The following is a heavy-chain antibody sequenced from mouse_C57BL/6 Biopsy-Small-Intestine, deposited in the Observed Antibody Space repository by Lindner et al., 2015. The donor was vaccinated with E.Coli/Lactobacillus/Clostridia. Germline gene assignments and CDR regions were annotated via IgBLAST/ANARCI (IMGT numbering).Heavy chain of an antibody. J-gene: IGHJ3*01. CDR2: ISAYNTNT. V-gene: IGHV1S61*01. D-gene: IGHD6-1*01. CDR1: GFTFTNYA. Sequence: SVKVSCKASGFTFTNYAFSWVRQAPGQGLEWMGWISAYNTNTKFAQKFQGRIIMTTDTPTSTGYMELGSLTFDDTAVYYCARHHSSGWPLEAFDIWGQGTMVTVSS. CDR3: ARHHSSGWPLEAFDI.